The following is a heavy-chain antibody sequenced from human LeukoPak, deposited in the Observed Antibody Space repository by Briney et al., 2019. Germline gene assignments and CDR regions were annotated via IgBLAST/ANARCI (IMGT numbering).Heavy chain of an antibody. J-gene: IGHJ4*02. CDR2: ISSSSSYI. D-gene: IGHD2-2*01. V-gene: IGHV3-21*01. CDR1: GFTFSSYS. Sequence: GGSLRLSCAASGFTFSSYSMNWVRQAPGKGLEWVSSISSSSSYIYYADSVKGRFTISRDNAKNSLYLQMNSLRAEDTAVYYCARGGDCSSTSCYGPFDYWGQGTLVTVSS. CDR3: ARGGDCSSTSCYGPFDY.